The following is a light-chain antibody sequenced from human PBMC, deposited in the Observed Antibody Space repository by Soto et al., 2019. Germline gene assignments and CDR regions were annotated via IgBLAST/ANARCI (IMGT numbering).Light chain of an antibody. CDR2: GNT. J-gene: IGLJ2*01. Sequence: QSVLTQPPSVSGAPGQRVTISCTGSSSNIGAGYDVHWYQQLPGTAPKLLIYGNTNRPSGVPDRFSGSKSGTSASLVIAGLQAEDEADYYCQSNDVSLSVVFGGGTKVTVL. CDR3: QSNDVSLSVV. CDR1: SSNIGAGYD. V-gene: IGLV1-40*01.